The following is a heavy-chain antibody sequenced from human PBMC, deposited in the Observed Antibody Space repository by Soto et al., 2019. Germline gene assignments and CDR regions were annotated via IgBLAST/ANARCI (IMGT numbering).Heavy chain of an antibody. Sequence: EVQLLESGGGLVQPGGSLRLSCAASGFTFSSYAMSWVRQAPGKGLEWVSAISGSGANTYYADSVKGRFTISRDNSKNTLYLQMNSLRAEDTAVYYCAKTQSAPYRGGMYGMDVWGQGTTVTVSS. V-gene: IGHV3-23*01. CDR1: GFTFSSYA. CDR2: ISGSGANT. J-gene: IGHJ6*02. D-gene: IGHD2-21*01. CDR3: AKTQSAPYRGGMYGMDV.